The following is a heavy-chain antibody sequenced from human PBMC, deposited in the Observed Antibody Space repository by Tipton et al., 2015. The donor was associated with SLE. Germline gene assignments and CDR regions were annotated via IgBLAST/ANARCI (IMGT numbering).Heavy chain of an antibody. CDR2: IYTSEDI. Sequence: LACTVSGGSISSYYWSWIRQPAGKGLEWIGRIYTSEDINYNPSLKSRVTLSVDTSKNQFSLKLRSVTAADTAIYFCAREDVGYCDGGSCPYYFDYWGRGTLVTVSS. CDR1: GGSISSYY. D-gene: IGHD2-15*01. J-gene: IGHJ4*02. CDR3: AREDVGYCDGGSCPYYFDY. V-gene: IGHV4-4*07.